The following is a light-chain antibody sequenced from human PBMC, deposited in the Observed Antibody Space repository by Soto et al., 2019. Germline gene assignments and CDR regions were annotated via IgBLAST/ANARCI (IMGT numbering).Light chain of an antibody. CDR3: QQSSHTPPVT. CDR1: QSISDQ. Sequence: DIQLTQSPSSLSASVGDRVTITCRASQSISDQLTWYQQKPGKAPKLLIFGASHLQSGVPSRFSGSGSGTDFTLTISSLQPEDFATYYCQQSSHTPPVTFGGGTKVEI. J-gene: IGKJ4*01. V-gene: IGKV1-39*01. CDR2: GAS.